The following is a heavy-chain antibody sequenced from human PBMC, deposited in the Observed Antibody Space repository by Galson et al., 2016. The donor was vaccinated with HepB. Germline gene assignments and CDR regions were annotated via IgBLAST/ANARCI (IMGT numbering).Heavy chain of an antibody. CDR3: ARVSGFWSGLPDH. V-gene: IGHV3-66*01. CDR1: GFTVSNNY. Sequence: SLRLSCAASGFTVSNNYMSWVRQAPGKGLEWVALDYSGGYIYYADSVTGRFTISRDSSKSTLYLQMNSLRADDTAMYYCARVSGFWSGLPDHWGQGTQVTVS. D-gene: IGHD3-3*01. CDR2: DYSGGYI. J-gene: IGHJ4*02.